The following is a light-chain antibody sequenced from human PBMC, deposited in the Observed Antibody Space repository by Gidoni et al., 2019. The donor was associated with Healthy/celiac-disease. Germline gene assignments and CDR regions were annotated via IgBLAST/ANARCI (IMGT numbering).Light chain of an antibody. Sequence: EIAMTQSPATMPVSPGERATLSCRDSQSVSSNLAWYQQKPGQAPRLLNYGATTRTSGIPARFSGRGSGKEFTLTISSLQYEDFAVYYCQQYNNWPGAFGQGTKVEIK. CDR3: QQYNNWPGA. CDR1: QSVSSN. CDR2: GAT. V-gene: IGKV3-15*01. J-gene: IGKJ1*01.